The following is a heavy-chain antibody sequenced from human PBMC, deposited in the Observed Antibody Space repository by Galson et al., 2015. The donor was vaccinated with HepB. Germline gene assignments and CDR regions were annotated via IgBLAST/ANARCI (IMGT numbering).Heavy chain of an antibody. CDR2: ISSSSSYI. J-gene: IGHJ4*02. CDR3: ARGGVQYYDFWSGYGEGKSFFDY. Sequence: SLRLSCAASGFTFSSYSMNWVRQAPGKGLEWVSSISSSSSYIYYADSVKGRFTISRDNAKNSLYLQMNSLRAEDTAVYYCARGGVQYYDFWSGYGEGKSFFDYWGQGTLVTVSS. D-gene: IGHD3-3*01. CDR1: GFTFSSYS. V-gene: IGHV3-21*01.